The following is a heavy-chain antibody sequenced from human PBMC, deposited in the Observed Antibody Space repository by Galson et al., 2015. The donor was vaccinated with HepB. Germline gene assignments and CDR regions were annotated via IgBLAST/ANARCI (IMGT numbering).Heavy chain of an antibody. Sequence: CAISGDSVSRKSTAWNWIRQSPSRGLEWLGRTYYRSQWYNDYAVSVKSRIRVNSDTSKNQFSLHLNSVTPDDTAIYYCARQDYCYDSNCQGGGFDYWGQGILVTVSS. CDR1: GDSVSRKSTA. CDR2: TYYRSQWYN. D-gene: IGHD3-22*01. CDR3: ARQDYCYDSNCQGGGFDY. V-gene: IGHV6-1*01. J-gene: IGHJ4*02.